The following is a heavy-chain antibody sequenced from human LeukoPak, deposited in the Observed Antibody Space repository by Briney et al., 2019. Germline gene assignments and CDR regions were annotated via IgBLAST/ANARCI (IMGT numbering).Heavy chain of an antibody. CDR3: ARSVEMAKPKTPGDY. Sequence: GGSLRLSCAASGFTFSSYSMNWVRQAPGKGLEWVPSISSSSSYIYYADSVKGQFTISRDNAKNSLYLQMNSLRAEDTAVYYCARSVEMAKPKTPGDYWGQGTLVTVSS. CDR2: ISSSSSYI. V-gene: IGHV3-21*01. J-gene: IGHJ4*02. CDR1: GFTFSSYS. D-gene: IGHD5-24*01.